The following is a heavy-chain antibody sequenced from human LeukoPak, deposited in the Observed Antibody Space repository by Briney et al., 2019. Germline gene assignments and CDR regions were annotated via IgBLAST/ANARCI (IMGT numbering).Heavy chain of an antibody. D-gene: IGHD1-26*01. CDR1: GFTFSYYT. CDR3: ARDLVGTTGY. Sequence: PGGSLRLSCAASGFTFSYYTMSWGRQGPGQGLERVANIKQDGPEKYYVDSVKGRFTISRDNAKNSLFLQMNSLRVEDTAMYYCARDLVGTTGYWGQGTLVTVSS. V-gene: IGHV3-7*04. J-gene: IGHJ4*02. CDR2: IKQDGPEK.